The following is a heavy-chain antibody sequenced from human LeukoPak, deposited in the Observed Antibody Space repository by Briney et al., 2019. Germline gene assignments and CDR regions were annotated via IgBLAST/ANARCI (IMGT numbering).Heavy chain of an antibody. CDR3: VRSLDY. J-gene: IGHJ4*02. Sequence: GGSLRPSCAASGFPFSTYAMNWVRQAPGKGLEWVSVITGSGGFTQYADSVKGRFTISRDNSKNTVYLQMNNLRVEDTALYYCVRSLDYWGQGTLVTVSS. CDR1: GFPFSTYA. CDR2: ITGSGGFT. V-gene: IGHV3-23*01.